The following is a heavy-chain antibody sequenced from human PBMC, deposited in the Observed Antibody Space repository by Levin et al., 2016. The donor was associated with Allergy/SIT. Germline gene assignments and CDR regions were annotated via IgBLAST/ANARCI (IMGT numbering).Heavy chain of an antibody. Sequence: GGSLRLSCADSGFTFSTSALHWVRQPPGKGLEWVAVISYDGRNKYYADSVKGRFTISRDNSKNTLYLQMNSLRAEDTAVFYCASLQYFDWLPIGASDNWGQGTLVTVSS. D-gene: IGHD3-9*01. CDR2: ISYDGRNK. CDR1: GFTFSTSA. CDR3: ASLQYFDWLPIGASDN. J-gene: IGHJ4*02. V-gene: IGHV3-30*04.